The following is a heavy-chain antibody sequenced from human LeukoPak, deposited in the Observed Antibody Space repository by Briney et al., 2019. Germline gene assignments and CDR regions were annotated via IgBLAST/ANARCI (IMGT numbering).Heavy chain of an antibody. D-gene: IGHD6-13*01. CDR3: ARFASSSWWGNYGMDV. CDR1: GGTFSSYA. J-gene: IGHJ6*02. Sequence: SVKVSCKASGGTFSSYAISWVRQAPGQGLKWMGGIIPIFGTANYAQKFQGRVTITADESTSTAYMELSSLRSEDTAVYYCARFASSSWWGNYGMDVWGQGTTVTVSS. V-gene: IGHV1-69*01. CDR2: IIPIFGTA.